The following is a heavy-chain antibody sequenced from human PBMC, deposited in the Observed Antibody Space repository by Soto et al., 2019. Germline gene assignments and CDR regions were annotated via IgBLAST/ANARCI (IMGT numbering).Heavy chain of an antibody. J-gene: IGHJ4*02. CDR3: AKEHHYGSGSYYVLVGCPDY. Sequence: GGSLRLSCAASGFTFSSYGMHWVRQAPGKGLEWVAVISYDGSNKYYADSVKGRFTISRDNSKNTLYLQMNSLRAEDTAVYYCAKEHHYGSGSYYVLVGCPDYWGQGTLVTVSS. CDR2: ISYDGSNK. CDR1: GFTFSSYG. V-gene: IGHV3-30*18. D-gene: IGHD3-10*01.